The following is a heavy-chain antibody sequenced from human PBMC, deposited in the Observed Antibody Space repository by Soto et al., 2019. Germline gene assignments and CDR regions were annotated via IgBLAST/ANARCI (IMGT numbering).Heavy chain of an antibody. CDR1: GGSISSYY. Sequence: PSETLSLTCTVSGGSISSYYWSWIRQPPGKGLEWIGYIYYSGSTNYNPSLKSRVTISVDTSKNQFSLKLSPVTAADTAVYYCARRGTPSEFDYWGQGTLVTVSS. CDR3: ARRGTPSEFDY. V-gene: IGHV4-59*08. D-gene: IGHD3-16*01. J-gene: IGHJ4*02. CDR2: IYYSGST.